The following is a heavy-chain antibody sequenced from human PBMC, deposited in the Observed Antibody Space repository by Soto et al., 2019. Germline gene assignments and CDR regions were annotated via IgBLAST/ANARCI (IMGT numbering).Heavy chain of an antibody. D-gene: IGHD6-19*01. CDR1: GFTFSSYS. CDR2: ISSSSSYI. Sequence: PGGSLRLSCAASGFTFSSYSMNWVRQAPGKGLEWVSSISSSSSYICYADSVKGRFTISRDNAKNSLYLQMNSLRAEDTAVYYCARDKIAVAGTFDYWGQGTLVTVSS. J-gene: IGHJ4*02. V-gene: IGHV3-21*01. CDR3: ARDKIAVAGTFDY.